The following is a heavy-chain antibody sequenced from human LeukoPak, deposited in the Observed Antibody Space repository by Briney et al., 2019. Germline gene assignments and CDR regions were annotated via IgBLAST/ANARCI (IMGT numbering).Heavy chain of an antibody. J-gene: IGHJ3*02. V-gene: IGHV3-23*01. CDR3: AKCSAGYYNDAFDI. Sequence: GGSLRLSCAASGFTFDNYAMNWVRHAPGKGLEWVSYISGGGAKRHYSDSVKGRFTISRDNPKNTLYLQINNLRAEDTAMYYCAKCSAGYYNDAFDIWGRGTMVTVSS. CDR1: GFTFDNYA. CDR2: ISGGGAKR. D-gene: IGHD3-10*02.